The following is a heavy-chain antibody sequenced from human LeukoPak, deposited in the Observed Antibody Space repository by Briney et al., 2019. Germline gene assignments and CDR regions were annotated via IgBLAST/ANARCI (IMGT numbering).Heavy chain of an antibody. CDR1: GFTFSSYW. CDR3: ARVRDDYTYFDC. V-gene: IGHV3-74*01. J-gene: IGHJ4*02. Sequence: PGRSLRLSCAASGFTFSSYWMHWVRQAPGKGLMWVSRINSDGSRTTYADSVRGRFTISRDNAKSTLYLQMNSLRAEDTAVYYCARVRDDYTYFDCWGQGTLVTVPS. D-gene: IGHD4-11*01. CDR2: INSDGSRT.